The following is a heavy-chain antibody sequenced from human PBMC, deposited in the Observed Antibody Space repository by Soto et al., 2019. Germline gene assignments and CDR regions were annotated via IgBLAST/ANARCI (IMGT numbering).Heavy chain of an antibody. J-gene: IGHJ6*02. CDR2: IYYSGST. D-gene: IGHD3-3*01. CDR1: GGSISSYY. Sequence: QVQLQESGPGLVKPSETLSLTCTVSGGSISSYYWSWIRQPPGKGLEWIGYIYYSGSTNYNPSLKSRVTISVDTSKNQFSLKLSAVTAADTAVYYCAREKHDFWSGYNPRELAVWGQGTTVTVSS. V-gene: IGHV4-59*01. CDR3: AREKHDFWSGYNPRELAV.